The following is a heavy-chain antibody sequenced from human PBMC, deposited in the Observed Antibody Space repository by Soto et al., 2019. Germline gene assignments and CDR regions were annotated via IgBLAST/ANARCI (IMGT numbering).Heavy chain of an antibody. J-gene: IGHJ4*02. D-gene: IGHD1-7*01. CDR3: ASRDPGTSVDY. CDR2: IYRTGSP. Sequence: QVQLQESGPGLVKPSGTPSLTCAVSGGSFPSNNWWTWVRQPPGQGLEWIGEIYRTGSPNYNPSLKSRVTISLDKSENQFSLKVTSLTAADTAVYYCASRDPGTSVDYWGQGTLVTVSS. CDR1: GGSFPSNNW. V-gene: IGHV4-4*02.